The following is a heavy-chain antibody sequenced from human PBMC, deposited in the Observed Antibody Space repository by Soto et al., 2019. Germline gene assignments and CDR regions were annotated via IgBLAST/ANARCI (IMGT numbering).Heavy chain of an antibody. CDR1: GFTFSSYW. J-gene: IGHJ4*02. Sequence: EVQLVESGGGLVQPGESLTLSCAASGFTFSSYWMHWVRQAPGKGLVWVSRIKSDGSGTYYADSVKGRLTISRDNAKNTLYLQMNSLRVEDTAVYFCASGGGDRYDGNGYLGRHWGQGTLVTVSS. D-gene: IGHD3-22*01. V-gene: IGHV3-74*01. CDR2: IKSDGSGT. CDR3: ASGGGDRYDGNGYLGRH.